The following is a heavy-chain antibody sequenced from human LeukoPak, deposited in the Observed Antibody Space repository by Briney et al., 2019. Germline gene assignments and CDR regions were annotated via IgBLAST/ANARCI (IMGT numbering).Heavy chain of an antibody. D-gene: IGHD5-18*01. V-gene: IGHV1-69*04. CDR2: IIPILDIG. Sequence: SVKVSCKASGGTFGSYAISWVRQAPGQGLEWMGRIIPILDIGNYAQKFQGRVTITADKSTSTAYMELSSLRSEDTAVYYCARSRGYSYGPLDYWGQGTLVTVSS. CDR1: GGTFGSYA. CDR3: ARSRGYSYGPLDY. J-gene: IGHJ4*02.